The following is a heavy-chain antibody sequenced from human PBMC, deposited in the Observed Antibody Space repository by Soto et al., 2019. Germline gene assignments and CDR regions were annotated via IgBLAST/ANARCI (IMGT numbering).Heavy chain of an antibody. V-gene: IGHV3-9*01. CDR2: ISWNSGSI. J-gene: IGHJ4*02. Sequence: GGSLRLSCAASGFTFDDYAMHWVRQAPGKGLEWVSGISWNSGSIGYADSVKGRFTISRDNAKNSLYLQMNSLRAEDTALYYCAKDKTGTGQAHFDYWGQGTLVTVSS. CDR1: GFTFDDYA. D-gene: IGHD1-1*01. CDR3: AKDKTGTGQAHFDY.